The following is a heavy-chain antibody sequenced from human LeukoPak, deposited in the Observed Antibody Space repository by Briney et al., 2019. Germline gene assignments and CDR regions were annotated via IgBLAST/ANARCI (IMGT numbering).Heavy chain of an antibody. CDR1: GYTFTGYY. CDR3: ARRSGGRGGFEY. CDR2: INPNSGGT. J-gene: IGHJ4*02. D-gene: IGHD2-15*01. V-gene: IGHV1-2*02. Sequence: GASVKVSCKASGYTFTGYYMHWVRQAPGQGLEWMGWINPNSGGTDYAQKFQGRVTMTRDTSISTAYMELSRLRSDDTAVYYCARRSGGRGGFEYWGQGTLVTVSS.